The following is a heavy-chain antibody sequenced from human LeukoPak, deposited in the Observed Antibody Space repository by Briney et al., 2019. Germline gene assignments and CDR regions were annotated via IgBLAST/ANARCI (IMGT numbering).Heavy chain of an antibody. Sequence: ASVKVSCKASGYTFIVYYIHWVRQAPGQGLEWLGWIDPRTGDTNYAQNFQGRVTMTRDTSVSTAYMELSSLTSDDMAVYYCARDWELRWPQGAFDYWGQGSLVTVSS. J-gene: IGHJ4*02. D-gene: IGHD3-10*01. CDR1: GYTFIVYY. CDR2: IDPRTGDT. CDR3: ARDWELRWPQGAFDY. V-gene: IGHV1-2*02.